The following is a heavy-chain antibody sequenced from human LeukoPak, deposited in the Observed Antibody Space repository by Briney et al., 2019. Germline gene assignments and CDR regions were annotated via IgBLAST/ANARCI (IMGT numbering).Heavy chain of an antibody. D-gene: IGHD2-21*02. CDR1: GFTFSSYE. V-gene: IGHV3-48*03. J-gene: IGHJ4*02. CDR3: ASSGDRENIFDY. CDR2: ISSSGSTI. Sequence: GGSLRLSCAASGFTFSSYEMNWVRQAPGKGLEWVSYISSSGSTIYYADSVKGRFTISRDNAKNSLYLQMNSLRAEDTVVYYCASSGDRENIFDYWGQGTLVTVSS.